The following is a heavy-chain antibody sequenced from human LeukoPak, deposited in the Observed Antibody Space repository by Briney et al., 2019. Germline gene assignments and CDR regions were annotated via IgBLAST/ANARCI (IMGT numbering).Heavy chain of an antibody. V-gene: IGHV4-61*02. CDR1: GGSISSGSYY. Sequence: SQTLSLTCTVSGGSISSGSYYWSWIRQPAGKGLKWIGRIYTSGSTNYNPSLKSRVTISVDTSKNQFSLKLSSVTAADTAVYYCGVGATSYYYYMDVWGKGTTVTVSS. CDR3: GVGATSYYYYMDV. CDR2: IYTSGST. J-gene: IGHJ6*03. D-gene: IGHD1-26*01.